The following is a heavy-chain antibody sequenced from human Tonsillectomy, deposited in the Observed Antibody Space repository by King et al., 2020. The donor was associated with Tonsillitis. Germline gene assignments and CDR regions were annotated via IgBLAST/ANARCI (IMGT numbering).Heavy chain of an antibody. D-gene: IGHD2-15*01. CDR1: GYRFSNYW. Sequence: VQLVESGAEVKKPGESLRISCKASGYRFSNYWISWMRQMPGKGLEWMGTIDPSASLATYNPSFEGHVTMSVDTSITTAYLQFSSLKAPDSAMYYCARLAPGGEAVAWWSWFDPWGQGTLVAVSS. CDR2: IDPSASLA. J-gene: IGHJ5*02. V-gene: IGHV5-10-1*03. CDR3: ARLAPGGEAVAWWSWFDP.